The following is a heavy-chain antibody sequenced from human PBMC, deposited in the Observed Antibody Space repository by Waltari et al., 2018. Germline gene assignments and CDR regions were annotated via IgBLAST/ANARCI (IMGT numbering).Heavy chain of an antibody. Sequence: QVQLVQSGAEVKKPGASVKVSCTASGYPFNSFCISWVRQAPGQGLEWMGWISAYNANTNYAQKFQGRVTMTTDTSTRTAYMELRSLRSADTAVYYCARDYGSGYGLFDYWGQGTLVTVSS. CDR3: ARDYGSGYGLFDY. CDR1: GYPFNSFC. D-gene: IGHD3-10*01. J-gene: IGHJ4*02. CDR2: ISAYNANT. V-gene: IGHV1-18*01.